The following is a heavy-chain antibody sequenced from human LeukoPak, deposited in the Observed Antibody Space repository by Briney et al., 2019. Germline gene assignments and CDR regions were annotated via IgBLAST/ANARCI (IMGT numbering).Heavy chain of an antibody. D-gene: IGHD3-10*01. V-gene: IGHV3-74*01. CDR1: GYTFSRYW. J-gene: IGHJ4*02. CDR3: TTDTFGARDS. Sequence: PGGPLRLSCAASGYTFSRYWMHWVRQGPGKGLVWVSRINEDGSSTSDAESVRGRFTISRDNAKNTLYLQVNSLRAEDAAVYYCTTDTFGARDSWGQGTLVTVSS. CDR2: INEDGSST.